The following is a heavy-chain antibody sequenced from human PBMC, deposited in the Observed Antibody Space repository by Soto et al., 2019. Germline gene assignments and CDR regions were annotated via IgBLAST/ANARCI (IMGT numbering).Heavy chain of an antibody. CDR1: GGTFSNYA. D-gene: IGHD3-10*01. CDR3: ARDKGITMVRGVIIKGAFDI. J-gene: IGHJ3*02. CDR2: IIPIFGTA. V-gene: IGHV1-69*01. Sequence: QVQLVQSGAEVKKPGSSVKVSCKASGGTFSNYAISWVRQAPGQGLEWMGGIIPIFGTANYAQKFQGRVTITADESTSTAYMELSSLRSEDTAVYYCARDKGITMVRGVIIKGAFDIWGQGTMVTVSS.